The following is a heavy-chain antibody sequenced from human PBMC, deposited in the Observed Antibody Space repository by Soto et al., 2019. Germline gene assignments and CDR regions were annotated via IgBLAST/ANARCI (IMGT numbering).Heavy chain of an antibody. Sequence: PSETLSLTCSVSGGSLSRSTYYWGWIRQPPGKGLEWIGSIYNTGNTYSNPSLKSRVTISVDTSRNQFSLKLSSVTAADTAVYYCARARGLDTIDYWGQGTLVTVSS. CDR1: GGSLSRSTYY. CDR3: ARARGLDTIDY. CDR2: IYNTGNT. D-gene: IGHD2-15*01. V-gene: IGHV4-39*01. J-gene: IGHJ4*02.